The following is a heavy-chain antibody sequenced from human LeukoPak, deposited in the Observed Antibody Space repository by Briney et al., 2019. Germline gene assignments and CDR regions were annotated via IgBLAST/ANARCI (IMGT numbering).Heavy chain of an antibody. CDR3: ARPGGYSNDAFDI. J-gene: IGHJ3*02. Sequence: PSETLSLTCAVSGGSITTTNWWSWVRQPPGKGLEWIGYFYYIGSTNYNPSLKSRVTISVDTSKNQFSLKLSSVTAADTAVYYCARPGGYSNDAFDIWGQGTMVTVSS. CDR2: FYYIGST. CDR1: GGSITTTNW. D-gene: IGHD5-18*01. V-gene: IGHV4-4*02.